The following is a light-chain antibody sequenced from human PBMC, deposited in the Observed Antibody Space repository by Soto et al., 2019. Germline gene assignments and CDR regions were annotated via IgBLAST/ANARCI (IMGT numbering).Light chain of an antibody. J-gene: IGKJ5*01. CDR2: DAY. Sequence: EVVLTQSPVTLSLSPGERATLSCRASQSFRGLLAWYQQKPGQAPRLLIYDAYNRATGIPPRFSGSGSGTYCTLTLSSLEPEDSAVYYCQQRHMWPITFGQGTRLEIK. CDR3: QQRHMWPIT. CDR1: QSFRGL. V-gene: IGKV3-11*01.